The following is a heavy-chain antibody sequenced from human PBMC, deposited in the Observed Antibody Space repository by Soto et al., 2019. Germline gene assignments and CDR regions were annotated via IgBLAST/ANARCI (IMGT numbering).Heavy chain of an antibody. Sequence: QVQLQESGPGLVKPSQTLSLTCTVSGGSISSGDYYWSWIRQPPGKGLEWIGYIYYSGSTYYNPSLTRRVTISVDTSKNQFSLKLSSVTAADTAVYYCARGPSSDYYDSSGYSWDWFDPWGQGTLVTVSS. CDR1: GGSISSGDYY. CDR3: ARGPSSDYYDSSGYSWDWFDP. D-gene: IGHD3-22*01. V-gene: IGHV4-30-4*01. CDR2: IYYSGST. J-gene: IGHJ5*02.